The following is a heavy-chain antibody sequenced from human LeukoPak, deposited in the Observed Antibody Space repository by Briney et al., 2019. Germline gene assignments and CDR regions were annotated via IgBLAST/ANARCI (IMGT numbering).Heavy chain of an antibody. CDR2: IYYSGTT. CDR3: ARSLRYCSGGSCYYAMDV. J-gene: IGHJ6*02. V-gene: IGHV4-59*01. CDR1: GGSISGYY. D-gene: IGHD2-15*01. Sequence: PSETLSLTCTVSGGSISGYYCTWIRQPPGKGLEWIGYIYYSGTTNYNPSLKSRVTASVDTSKNQFSLKLSSVTAADTAVYYCARSLRYCSGGSCYYAMDVWGQGTTVTVSS.